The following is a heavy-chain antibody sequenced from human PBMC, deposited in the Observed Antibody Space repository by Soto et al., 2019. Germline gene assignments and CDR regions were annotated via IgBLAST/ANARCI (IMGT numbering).Heavy chain of an antibody. J-gene: IGHJ2*01. CDR3: AREGAWCFDL. CDR1: GFSFSSYW. V-gene: IGHV3-7*01. CDR2: IKQDGTEK. D-gene: IGHD1-26*01. Sequence: EVQLVESGGGLVQSGGSLRLSCAASGFSFSSYWMSWVRQAPGKGLEWVAKIKQDGTEKYYVDSVKGRFTISRDNAKNSLDLQMSTLRDEDTAVYCFAREGAWCFDLWGRGTLVSVSS.